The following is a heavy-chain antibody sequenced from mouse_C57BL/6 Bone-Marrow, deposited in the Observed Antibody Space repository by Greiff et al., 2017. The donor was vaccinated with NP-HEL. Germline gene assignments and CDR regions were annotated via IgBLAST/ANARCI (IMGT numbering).Heavy chain of an antibody. CDR1: GYTFTSYW. D-gene: IGHD2-4*01. V-gene: IGHV1-69*01. J-gene: IGHJ2*01. Sequence: QVQLQQPGAELVMPGASVKLSCKASGYTFTSYWMHWVKQRPGQGLEWIGEIDPSDSYTNYNQKFKGKSTLTVDKSSSTAYMQLSSLTSEDSAVYYCARRPMITTTGYYFDYWGQGTTLTVSS. CDR2: IDPSDSYT. CDR3: ARRPMITTTGYYFDY.